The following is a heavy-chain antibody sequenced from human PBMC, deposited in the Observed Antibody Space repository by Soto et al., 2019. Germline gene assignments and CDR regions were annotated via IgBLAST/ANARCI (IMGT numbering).Heavy chain of an antibody. CDR2: ISHDGSRD. D-gene: IGHD1-26*01. V-gene: IGHV3-30-3*02. J-gene: IGHJ4*02. CDR1: GFTFSRHA. CDR3: AKDLSGSYTVDY. Sequence: GSLRLSCAASGFTFSRHAMHWVRQAPGKGLEWVAVISHDGSRDSHADSVKGRFTISRDNSKNTLYLQMNSLRAEDTAVYNCAKDLSGSYTVDYWGQGALVTVSS.